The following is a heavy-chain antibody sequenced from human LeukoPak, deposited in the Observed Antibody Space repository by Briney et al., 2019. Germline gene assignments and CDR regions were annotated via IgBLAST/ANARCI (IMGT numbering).Heavy chain of an antibody. Sequence: PGGSLRLSCAASGFTFSSYGMNWVRQAPGKGLEWVSSISSSSTYIYYADSVKGRFTISRDNAKNSLYLQMNSLRAEDTAVYYCARDKESSSGWYPSLGYWGQGTLVTVSS. CDR3: ARDKESSSGWYPSLGY. V-gene: IGHV3-21*01. J-gene: IGHJ4*02. D-gene: IGHD6-19*01. CDR1: GFTFSSYG. CDR2: ISSSSTYI.